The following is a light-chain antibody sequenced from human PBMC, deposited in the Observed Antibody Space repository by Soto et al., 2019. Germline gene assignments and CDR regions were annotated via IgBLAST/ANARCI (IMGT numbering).Light chain of an antibody. J-gene: IGKJ1*01. Sequence: DIQMTQSPSTLSGSVGDRVTITCRASQTISSWLAWYQQKPGKAPKLLIYKASSLESGVPSRFSGSGSGTEFTLTISSLQSEDFGVYYCHQYNNLWTFGQGTKVAIK. V-gene: IGKV1-5*03. CDR2: KAS. CDR3: HQYNNLWT. CDR1: QTISSW.